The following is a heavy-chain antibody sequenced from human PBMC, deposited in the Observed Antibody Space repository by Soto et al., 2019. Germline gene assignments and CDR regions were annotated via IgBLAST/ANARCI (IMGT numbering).Heavy chain of an antibody. CDR1: GYTFNTYG. D-gene: IGHD3-3*01. Sequence: GASVKVSCKTSGYTFNTYGINWVRKAPGHGLELMGWISAYDGKTTYAEKFQGRVTMTTDTSTSTAYMELRSLRSDDTAIYYCARDPHEFWTSYWFDPWGQGTPVNVSP. J-gene: IGHJ5*02. CDR2: ISAYDGKT. CDR3: ARDPHEFWTSYWFDP. V-gene: IGHV1-18*01.